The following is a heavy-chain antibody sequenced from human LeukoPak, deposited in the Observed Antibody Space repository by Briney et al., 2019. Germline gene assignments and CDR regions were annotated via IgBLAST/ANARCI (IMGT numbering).Heavy chain of an antibody. CDR3: ARAGSSWSS. V-gene: IGHV3-53*01. CDR2: IYSAGST. Sequence: GGSLRLSCAASVFTVSSNYISWVRHAPWKGLEWVSVIYSAGSTYYADSVKGRFTISRDNSKNTLYLQMNSLRAEDTAVYYCARAGSSWSSWGQGTMVTVSS. D-gene: IGHD6-13*01. J-gene: IGHJ3*01. CDR1: VFTVSSNY.